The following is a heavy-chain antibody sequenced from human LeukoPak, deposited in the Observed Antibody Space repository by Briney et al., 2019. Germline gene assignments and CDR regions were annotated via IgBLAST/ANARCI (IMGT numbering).Heavy chain of an antibody. J-gene: IGHJ6*02. CDR1: GFTFSSYA. V-gene: IGHV3-30-3*01. CDR2: ISYDGSNK. CDR3: ARRAGPLLASYYYYGMDV. Sequence: PGGSLRLSCAVSGFTFSSYAMHWVRQAPGKGLEWVAVISYDGSNKYYADSVKGRFTISRDNSKNTLYLQMNSLRAEDTAVYYCARRAGPLLASYYYYGMDVWGQGTTVTVSS. D-gene: IGHD2-15*01.